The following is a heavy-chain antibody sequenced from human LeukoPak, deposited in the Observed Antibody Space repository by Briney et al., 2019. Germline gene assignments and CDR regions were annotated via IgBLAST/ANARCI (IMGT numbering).Heavy chain of an antibody. CDR3: AAGISVAGSSWFDP. D-gene: IGHD6-19*01. V-gene: IGHV3-7*01. Sequence: GGSLRLSCAASGFTFSSYWMSWVRQAPGKGLEWVANIHQYGSERYYVDSVKGRFTISRDNAKNSMYLQMNSLRAEDTAVYYCAAGISVAGSSWFDPWGQGTLVTVSS. CDR2: IHQYGSER. J-gene: IGHJ5*02. CDR1: GFTFSSYW.